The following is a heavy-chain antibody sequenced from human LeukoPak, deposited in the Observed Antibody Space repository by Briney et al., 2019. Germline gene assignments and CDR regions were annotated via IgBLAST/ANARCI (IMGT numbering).Heavy chain of an antibody. D-gene: IGHD3-22*01. CDR2: IIPIFGTA. CDR1: GGTFSSYA. V-gene: IGHV1-69*13. CDR3: AVRYYYDSSGYYPPFDY. Sequence: SVKVSCKASGGTFSSYAISWVRQAPGQGLEWMGGIIPIFGTANYAQKFQGRVTITADESTSTAYMELSSLRSEDTAVYYCAVRYYYDSSGYYPPFDYWGQGTLVTVSS. J-gene: IGHJ4*02.